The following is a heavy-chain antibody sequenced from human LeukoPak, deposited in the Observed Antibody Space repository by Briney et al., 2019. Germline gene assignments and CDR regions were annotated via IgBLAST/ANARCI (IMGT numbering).Heavy chain of an antibody. D-gene: IGHD6-13*01. CDR2: IYYSGST. J-gene: IGHJ4*02. CDR1: GGSISSYY. V-gene: IGHV4-59*08. Sequence: NPSETLSLTCTVSGGSISSYYWSWIRQPPGKGLEWIGYIYYSGSTNYNPSLKSRVTISVDTSKNQFSLKLSSVTAADTAVYYCARQRYSSSWLDYWGQGTLVTVSS. CDR3: ARQRYSSSWLDY.